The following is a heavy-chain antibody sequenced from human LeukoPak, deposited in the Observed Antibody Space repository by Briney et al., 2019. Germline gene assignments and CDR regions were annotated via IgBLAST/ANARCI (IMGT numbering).Heavy chain of an antibody. CDR1: GYTFTSYF. CDR2: INPSDAFT. D-gene: IGHD3-22*01. CDR3: ARAESDSSGVGY. V-gene: IGHV1-46*01. J-gene: IGHJ4*02. Sequence: ASVKVSCKASGYTFTSYFMHWVRQAPGQGLEWMGIINPSDAFTRYAQTSQGRVTVTRDTSTSTVYMELSSLRSEDTAVYYCARAESDSSGVGYWGQGTLVTVSS.